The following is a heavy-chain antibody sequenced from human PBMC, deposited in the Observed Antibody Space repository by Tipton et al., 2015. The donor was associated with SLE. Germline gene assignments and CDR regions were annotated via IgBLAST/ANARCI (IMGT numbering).Heavy chain of an antibody. V-gene: IGHV3-23*01. D-gene: IGHD5-24*01. CDR2: ISTGGSST. Sequence: SLRLSCAASGFTFSSRAMSWVRQAPAKGLEWVSIISTGGSSTYYADSVKGRFTISRDNSKNTLYLQMNSLRAEDTAVYYCAVEMATIRAFDIWGQGTMVTVSS. CDR3: AVEMATIRAFDI. CDR1: GFTFSSRA. J-gene: IGHJ3*02.